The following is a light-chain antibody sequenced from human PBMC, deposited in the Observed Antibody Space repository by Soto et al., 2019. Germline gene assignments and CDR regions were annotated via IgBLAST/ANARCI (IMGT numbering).Light chain of an antibody. CDR1: QTITSDY. J-gene: IGKJ1*01. CDR3: QQYDSSLWT. CDR2: AAS. V-gene: IGKV3-20*01. Sequence: EIVLTQSPGTLSLSPGERATLSCMASQTITSDYLAWYQQKPGQAPRPLIYAASNRATGIPDRFSGSGSGTEFTLTISGLEPVEFAVYYCQQYDSSLWTFGQGTKV.